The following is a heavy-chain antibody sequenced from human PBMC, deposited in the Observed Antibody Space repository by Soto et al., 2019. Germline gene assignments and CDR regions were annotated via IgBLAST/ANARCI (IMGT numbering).Heavy chain of an antibody. J-gene: IGHJ4*02. CDR1: GFTFSSYT. CDR2: ISYDDGVNK. V-gene: IGHV3-30-3*01. Sequence: GGSLRLSCAASGFTFSSYTMHWVRQAPGKGLEWVAVISYDDGVNKYYADSVKGRFTISRDNSKNTLYLQMISLRVEDTAVYYCARSIAVAGTPEFDYWGQGALVTVSS. D-gene: IGHD6-19*01. CDR3: ARSIAVAGTPEFDY.